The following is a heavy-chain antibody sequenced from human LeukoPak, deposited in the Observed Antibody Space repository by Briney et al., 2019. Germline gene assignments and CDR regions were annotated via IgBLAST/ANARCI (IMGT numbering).Heavy chain of an antibody. J-gene: IGHJ4*02. CDR2: IIPILGIA. CDR1: GYTFTSYT. Sequence: SVKVSCKASGYTFTSYTISWVRQAPGQGLEWMGRIIPILGIANYAQKFQGRVTITADKSTSTAYMELSSLRSEDTAVYYCARGSGYFQFDYWGQGTLVTVSS. V-gene: IGHV1-69*02. D-gene: IGHD3-22*01. CDR3: ARGSGYFQFDY.